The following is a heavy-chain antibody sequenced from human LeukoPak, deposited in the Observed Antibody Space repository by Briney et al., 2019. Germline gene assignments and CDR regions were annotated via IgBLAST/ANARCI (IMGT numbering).Heavy chain of an antibody. CDR3: ARGPDYYDY. CDR2: IYYSGST. V-gene: IGHV4-59*01. D-gene: IGHD3-10*01. Sequence: SETLSLTCAVSGDSISPYYWGWIRQPPGKGLEWIGYIYYSGSTNYNPSLKSRVTISVDTSENQFSLKLSSVTAADTAMHYCARGPDYYDYWGQGTLVTVSS. J-gene: IGHJ4*02. CDR1: GDSISPYY.